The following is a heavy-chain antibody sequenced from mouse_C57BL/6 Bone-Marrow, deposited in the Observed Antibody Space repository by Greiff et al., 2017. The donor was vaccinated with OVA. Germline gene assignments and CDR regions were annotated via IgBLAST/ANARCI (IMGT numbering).Heavy chain of an antibody. V-gene: IGHV5-6*01. CDR2: ISSGGSYT. CDR1: GFTFSSYG. Sequence: EVMLVESGGDLVKPGGSLKLSCAASGFTFSSYGMSWVRQTPDKRLEWVATISSGGSYTYYPDSVKGRFTISRDNAKNTLYLQMSSLKSEDTAMYYCARQRWFAYWGQGTLVTVSA. CDR3: ARQRWFAY. J-gene: IGHJ3*01.